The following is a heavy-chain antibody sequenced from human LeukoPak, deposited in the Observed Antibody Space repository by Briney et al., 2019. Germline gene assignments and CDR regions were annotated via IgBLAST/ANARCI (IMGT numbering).Heavy chain of an antibody. J-gene: IGHJ3*02. CDR2: INWNGGST. CDR1: GFTLDDYG. CDR3: ARVVDTPMVLSGAIDI. V-gene: IGHV3-20*04. D-gene: IGHD5-18*01. Sequence: PGGSLRLSCAASGFTLDDYGMSWVRQAPGKGLEWVSGINWNGGSTGYVDSVKGRFTISRDNAKNSLYLQMNSLRAEDAAVYYCARVVDTPMVLSGAIDIWGQGTVVSVSS.